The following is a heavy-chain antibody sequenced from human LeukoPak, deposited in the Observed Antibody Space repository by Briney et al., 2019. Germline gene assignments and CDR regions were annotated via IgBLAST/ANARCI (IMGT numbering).Heavy chain of an antibody. V-gene: IGHV4-30-2*01. Sequence: SETLSLTCTVSGGSISSGGYYWSWIRQPPGKGLEWIGYIYHSGSTYYNPSLKSRVTISVDRSKNQFSLKLSSVTAADTAVYYCARGWLRFDYWGQGTLVTVSS. CDR2: IYHSGST. CDR3: ARGWLRFDY. CDR1: GGSISSGGYY. J-gene: IGHJ4*02. D-gene: IGHD5-12*01.